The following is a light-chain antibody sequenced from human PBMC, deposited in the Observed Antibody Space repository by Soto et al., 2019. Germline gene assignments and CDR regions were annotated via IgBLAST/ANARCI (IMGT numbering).Light chain of an antibody. J-gene: IGLJ1*01. CDR3: CSFAGSYSYV. CDR2: GVT. Sequence: QSVLTQPRSVSASPGQSVTISCTGTSSDVGRYDYVSWYQQHPGKAPKLIVYGVTERPSGVPDRFSGSKSGNTASLTISGLQAEDEADYSCCSFAGSYSYVFGTGTKVTV. CDR1: SSDVGRYDY. V-gene: IGLV2-11*01.